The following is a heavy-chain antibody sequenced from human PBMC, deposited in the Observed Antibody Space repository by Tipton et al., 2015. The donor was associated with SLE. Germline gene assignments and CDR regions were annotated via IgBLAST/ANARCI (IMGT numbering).Heavy chain of an antibody. CDR3: ARLGVGCANCWYYFDH. Sequence: TLSLTCTVSGDSISSFHWSWIRQPPGKGLEWLGDFYQSGTTNSNPSLKSRVTISVDTSKNQFSLKLSSVTAADTAVYYCARLGVGCANCWYYFDHWGQGALVTVSS. CDR1: GDSISSFH. V-gene: IGHV4-59*01. J-gene: IGHJ4*02. D-gene: IGHD2-21*01. CDR2: FYQSGTT.